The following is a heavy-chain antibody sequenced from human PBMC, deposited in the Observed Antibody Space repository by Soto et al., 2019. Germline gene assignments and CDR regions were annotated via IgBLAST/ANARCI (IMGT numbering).Heavy chain of an antibody. J-gene: IGHJ6*03. D-gene: IGHD4-17*01. CDR2: IIPILGIA. V-gene: IGHV1-69*02. CDR1: GGTFSSYT. CDR3: ARGGTTVTTNYYYYYMDV. Sequence: QVQLVQSGAEVKKPGSSVKVSCKASGGTFSSYTISWVRQAPGQGLEWMGRIIPILGIANYAQKFQGRVTITADKSTSTAYMELSSLRSEDTAVHYCARGGTTVTTNYYYYYMDVWGKGTTVTVSS.